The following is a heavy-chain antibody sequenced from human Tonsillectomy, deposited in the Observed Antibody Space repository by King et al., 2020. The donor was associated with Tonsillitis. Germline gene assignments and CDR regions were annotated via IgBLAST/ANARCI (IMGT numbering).Heavy chain of an antibody. Sequence: QLQESGPGLVKPSETLSLTCTVSGGSISSSSYSWGWIRQPPGKGLEWIGSIYYIGSTYYNPSLTRRVTISVDTPKNQFSLTLSSVTAPDTAVYYCGTYDAFDIWGQGTMVTVSS. J-gene: IGHJ3*02. CDR2: IYYIGST. V-gene: IGHV4-39*01. CDR3: GTYDAFDI. CDR1: GGSISSSSYS.